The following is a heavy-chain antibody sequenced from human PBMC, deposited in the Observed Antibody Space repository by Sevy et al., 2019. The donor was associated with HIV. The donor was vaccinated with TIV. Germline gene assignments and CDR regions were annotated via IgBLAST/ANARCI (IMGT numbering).Heavy chain of an antibody. J-gene: IGHJ4*02. CDR3: ARTNTCSGGSCYSGPLGY. CDR1: GGSFSGYY. CDR2: INHTGST. D-gene: IGHD2-15*01. Sequence: SQTLSLTCAVYGGSFSGYYWSWIRQPPGKGLDWIGAINHTGSTNYNPSLKSRVTISVDTSKNQFSLKLSSVTAADTAVYYCARTNTCSGGSCYSGPLGYWGQRTLVTVSS. V-gene: IGHV4-34*01.